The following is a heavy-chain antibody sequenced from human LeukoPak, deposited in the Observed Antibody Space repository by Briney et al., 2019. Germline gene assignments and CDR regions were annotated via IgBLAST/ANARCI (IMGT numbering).Heavy chain of an antibody. CDR3: AIEVVLSGSPNLFGY. V-gene: IGHV1-69*13. CDR2: ITPLSGRA. Sequence: GPSVKVSCKASGVPFRNYVINWVRQAPGQGLEWMGGITPLSGRADYAQKFQGRVTIIADASTGTAYMELSSLRSEDTAVYYCAIEVVLSGSPNLFGYWGQGTLVTVSS. CDR1: GVPFRNYV. D-gene: IGHD2-15*01. J-gene: IGHJ4*02.